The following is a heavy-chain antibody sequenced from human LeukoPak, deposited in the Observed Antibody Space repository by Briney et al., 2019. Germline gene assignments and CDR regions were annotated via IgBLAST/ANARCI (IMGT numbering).Heavy chain of an antibody. CDR2: IYYSGTT. CDR1: GGSFSSSNFY. Sequence: SSETLSLTCTVSGGSFSSSNFYWGWIRQPPGKGLEWIGSIYYSGTTYYNPSLKSRVTISVDTSKNQFSLKLSSVTAADTAVYYCARHLYGSDVFEIWGQGTMVTVSS. J-gene: IGHJ3*02. CDR3: ARHLYGSDVFEI. D-gene: IGHD4-17*01. V-gene: IGHV4-39*01.